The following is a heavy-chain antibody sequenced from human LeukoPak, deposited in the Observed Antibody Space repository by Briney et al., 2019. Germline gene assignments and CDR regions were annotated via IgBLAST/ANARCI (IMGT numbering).Heavy chain of an antibody. CDR2: ISSSGSTI. CDR3: ARDSPVAGANRHIDAFDI. CDR1: GFTFSDYY. V-gene: IGHV3-11*01. D-gene: IGHD1-26*01. J-gene: IGHJ3*02. Sequence: KPGGSLRLSCAASGFTFSDYYMSWIRQAPGKGLEWVSYISSSGSTIYYADSVKGRFTISRDNAKNSLYLQMNSLRAEDTAVYYCARDSPVAGANRHIDAFDIWGQGTMVTVSS.